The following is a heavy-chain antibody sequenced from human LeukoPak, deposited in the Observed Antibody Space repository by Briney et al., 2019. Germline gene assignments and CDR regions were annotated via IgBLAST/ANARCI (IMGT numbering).Heavy chain of an antibody. V-gene: IGHV3-13*01. D-gene: IGHD2-15*01. J-gene: IGHJ4*02. CDR1: GFTFSSYD. Sequence: GGFLRLSCAASGFTFSSYDMHWVRQATGKGLEWVSAIGTAGDTYYPGSVKGRFTISRENAKNSLYLQMNSLRAGDTAVYYCARALKGRLRAFDYWGQGTLVTVSS. CDR2: IGTAGDT. CDR3: ARALKGRLRAFDY.